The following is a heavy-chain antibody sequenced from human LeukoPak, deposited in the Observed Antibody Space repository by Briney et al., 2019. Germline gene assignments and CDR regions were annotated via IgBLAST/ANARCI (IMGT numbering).Heavy chain of an antibody. CDR2: ISGSAGNT. D-gene: IGHD3-22*01. J-gene: IGHJ4*02. CDR3: AKVGPGYDRSGYYDN. Sequence: GGSLRLSCAASGFTFSSYAMSWVRQAPGRGLEWVSGISGSAGNTYYADSVKGRFTISRDSSKNTLDLQMNSLRAEDTAEYYCAKVGPGYDRSGYYDNWGQGTLVTVSS. V-gene: IGHV3-23*01. CDR1: GFTFSSYA.